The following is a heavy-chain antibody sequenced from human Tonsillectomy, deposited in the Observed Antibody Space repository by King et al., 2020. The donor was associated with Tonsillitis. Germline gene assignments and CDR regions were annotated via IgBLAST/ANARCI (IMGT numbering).Heavy chain of an antibody. Sequence: QLVQSGGGLVQPGRSVRLSCEASGFTFSSHWMHWVRQAPGKELVWVSHINGDGTNTNYADSVKGRFTISRDNAKNTLYLQMNSLRAEDTAVYFCATVGSSAYYVYWGQGTLVTVSS. CDR1: GFTFSSHW. D-gene: IGHD3-22*01. CDR2: INGDGTNT. J-gene: IGHJ4*02. V-gene: IGHV3-74*02. CDR3: ATVGSSAYYVY.